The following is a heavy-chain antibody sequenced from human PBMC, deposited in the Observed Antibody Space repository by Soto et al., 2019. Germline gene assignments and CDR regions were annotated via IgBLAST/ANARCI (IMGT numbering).Heavy chain of an antibody. V-gene: IGHV3-23*01. J-gene: IGHJ4*02. D-gene: IGHD5-18*01. CDR1: GFTFSRYA. CDR3: AKDLRGPYTAMPYFDY. Sequence: EVQLLESGGGLVQPGGSLRLSCAASGFTFSRYAMSWVRRAPGKGLEWVSVISGSGGSTYYADSVKGRFTISRDNSKNTLYLQMNSLRAEDTAVYYCAKDLRGPYTAMPYFDYWGQGTLVTVSS. CDR2: ISGSGGST.